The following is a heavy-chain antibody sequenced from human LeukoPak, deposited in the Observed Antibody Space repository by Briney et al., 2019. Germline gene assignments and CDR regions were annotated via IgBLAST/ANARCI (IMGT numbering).Heavy chain of an antibody. CDR2: VYHSGST. J-gene: IGHJ3*02. CDR1: GYSVSTNFY. D-gene: IGHD3-10*01. CDR3: ARGRYYGSGLGDAFDI. Sequence: PSETLSLTCTVSGYSVSTNFYWGWIRQPPGKGLEWIGNVYHSGSTYYNASLKSRLTISVDTSKNQFSLRLNSVTATDTAVYYCARGRYYGSGLGDAFDIWGQGTMVTVSS. V-gene: IGHV4-38-2*02.